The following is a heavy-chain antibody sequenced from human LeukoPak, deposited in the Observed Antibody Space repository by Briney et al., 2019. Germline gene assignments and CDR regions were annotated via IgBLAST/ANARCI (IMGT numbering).Heavy chain of an antibody. CDR2: MNPNSGNT. D-gene: IGHD1-20*01. V-gene: IGHV1-8*03. J-gene: IGHJ5*02. Sequence: ASVKVSCKASGYTFTSYDMNWVRQAPGQGLDWMGWMNPNSGNTGYAQKFQGRVTITRNTSISTAYMELSSLRSEDTAVYYCARRRGITGNNWFDPWGQGTLVTASS. CDR1: GYTFTSYD. CDR3: ARRRGITGNNWFDP.